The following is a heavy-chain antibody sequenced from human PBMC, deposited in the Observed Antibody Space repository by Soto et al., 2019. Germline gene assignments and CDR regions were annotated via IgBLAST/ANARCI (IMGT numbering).Heavy chain of an antibody. Sequence: QVQLVESGGGVVQPGGSLRLSCTASGFTFSGYGMHWVRQSPGEGLEWVAILANDGTHQYYADSVKGRFTISRDNSKNTLYLQMDSLRPEDTAVYYCARSIGGSSWYPPDYWGQGTLVTVSS. J-gene: IGHJ4*02. CDR1: GFTFSGYG. CDR2: LANDGTHQ. D-gene: IGHD6-13*01. V-gene: IGHV3-30*03. CDR3: ARSIGGSSWYPPDY.